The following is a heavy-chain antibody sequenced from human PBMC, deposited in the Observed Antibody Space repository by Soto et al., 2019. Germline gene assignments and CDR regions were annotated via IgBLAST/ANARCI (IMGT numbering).Heavy chain of an antibody. D-gene: IGHD2-21*02. CDR3: ARGASPYCGGDCLMRTNWFDP. CDR2: IWYDGSNK. J-gene: IGHJ5*02. CDR1: GFTFSSYG. V-gene: IGHV3-30*19. Sequence: QVQMVESGGGVVQPGRSLRLSCAASGFTFSSYGMHWVRQAPGKGLEWVAVIWYDGSNKYYADSVKGRFTISRDNSKNTLYLQMNSLRAEDTAVYYCARGASPYCGGDCLMRTNWFDPWGQGTLVTVSS.